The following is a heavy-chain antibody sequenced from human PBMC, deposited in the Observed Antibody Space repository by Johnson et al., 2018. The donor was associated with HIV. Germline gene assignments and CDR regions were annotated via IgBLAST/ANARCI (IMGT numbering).Heavy chain of an antibody. Sequence: VQLVESGGGVVQPGRSLRLSCAASGFTVSSNYMSWVRQAPGKGLEWVANIDPDGKDDYYVDSLEGRFTISRDNAKSSLFLQRDNLGSEDTALYYCARDGIYSSPQDAYDIWGQGTMVTVSS. CDR2: IDPDGKDD. CDR3: ARDGIYSSPQDAYDI. V-gene: IGHV3-7*03. J-gene: IGHJ3*02. CDR1: GFTVSSNY. D-gene: IGHD6-19*01.